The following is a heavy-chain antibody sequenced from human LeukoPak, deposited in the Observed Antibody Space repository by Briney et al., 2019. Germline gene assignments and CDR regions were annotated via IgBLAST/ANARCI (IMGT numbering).Heavy chain of an antibody. D-gene: IGHD3-16*01. CDR3: AKCGSTNYYYVDV. CDR2: IYDSGST. Sequence: PSETLSLTCSVSGGSMTNLYWTWIRQPPGKGLEWIGDIYDSGSTRYNTSLESRVTISVDTSNNQFSLQLSSVTAADTAVYYCAKCGSTNYYYVDVWGQGTTVTVSS. CDR1: GGSMTNLY. J-gene: IGHJ6*02. V-gene: IGHV4-59*01.